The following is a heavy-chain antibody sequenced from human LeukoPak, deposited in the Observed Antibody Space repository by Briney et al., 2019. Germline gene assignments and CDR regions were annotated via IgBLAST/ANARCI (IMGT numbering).Heavy chain of an antibody. CDR3: ARVSRYCSSTSCYGRVQDNWFDP. Sequence: ASVTVSCKASGYTFTGYYMHWVRQAPGQGLEWLGWINPNSGGTNYAQKFQGRVTMTRDTSISTAYMELSRLRSDDTAVYYCARVSRYCSSTSCYGRVQDNWFDPWGQGTLVTVSS. CDR1: GYTFTGYY. CDR2: INPNSGGT. D-gene: IGHD2-2*01. J-gene: IGHJ5*02. V-gene: IGHV1-2*02.